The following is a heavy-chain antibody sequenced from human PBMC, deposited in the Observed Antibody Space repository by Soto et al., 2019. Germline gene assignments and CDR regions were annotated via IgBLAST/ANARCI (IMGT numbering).Heavy chain of an antibody. CDR3: ARDLGGWTDY. CDR1: GYTFTSYG. CDR2: INAGNGNT. V-gene: IGHV1-3*01. D-gene: IGHD6-19*01. J-gene: IGHJ4*02. Sequence: QVQLVQSGAGVKKPGASVKVSCKASGYTFTSYGMQWVRQAPGQRLEWMGWINAGNGNTKYSQKFQGRVTITRDTSASTAYMELSSLRAEDTAVYYCARDLGGWTDYWGQGTLVTVSS.